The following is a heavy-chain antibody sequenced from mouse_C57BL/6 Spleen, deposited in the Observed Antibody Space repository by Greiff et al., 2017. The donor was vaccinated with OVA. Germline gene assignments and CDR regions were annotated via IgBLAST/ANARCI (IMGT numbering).Heavy chain of an antibody. CDR1: GFTFSDYG. Sequence: EVMLVESGGGLVKPGGSLKLSCAASGFTFSDYGMHWVRQAPEKGLEWVAYISSGSSTIYYADTVKGRFTISRDNAKNTLSLQMTSLRSEDTAMYYGARGGDYSSLFDYWGQGTTLTVSS. D-gene: IGHD1-1*01. CDR2: ISSGSSTI. J-gene: IGHJ2*01. V-gene: IGHV5-17*01. CDR3: ARGGDYSSLFDY.